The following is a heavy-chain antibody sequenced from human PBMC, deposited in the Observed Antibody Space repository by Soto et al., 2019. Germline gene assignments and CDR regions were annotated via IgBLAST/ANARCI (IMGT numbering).Heavy chain of an antibody. D-gene: IGHD4-17*01. Sequence: ASVKVSCKASGYTFTSYGISWVRQAPGQGLEWMGWISAYNGNTNYAQKLQGRVTMTTDTSTSTAYMELRSLRSDDTAVYYCARGPVDYGDYSFRFDPWGQGTLVTVSS. CDR3: ARGPVDYGDYSFRFDP. CDR2: ISAYNGNT. J-gene: IGHJ5*02. CDR1: GYTFTSYG. V-gene: IGHV1-18*01.